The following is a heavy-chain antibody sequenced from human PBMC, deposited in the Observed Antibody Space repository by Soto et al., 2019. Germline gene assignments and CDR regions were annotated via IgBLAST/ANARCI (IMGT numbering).Heavy chain of an antibody. CDR1: GFTFSSYA. V-gene: IGHV3-23*01. CDR3: AKDHGYCTNGVCYTGNFDY. J-gene: IGHJ4*02. CDR2: ISGSGGST. Sequence: GGSLRLSCAASGFTFSSYAMSWVRQAPGKGLEWVSAISGSGGSTYYADSVKGRFTISRDNSKNTLYLQMNSLRAEDTAVYYCAKDHGYCTNGVCYTGNFDYWGQGTLVTVSS. D-gene: IGHD2-8*01.